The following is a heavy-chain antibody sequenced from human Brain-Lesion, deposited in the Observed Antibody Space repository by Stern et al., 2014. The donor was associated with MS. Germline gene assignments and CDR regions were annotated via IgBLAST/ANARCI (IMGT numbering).Heavy chain of an antibody. CDR1: GGSVSSTSYA. J-gene: IGHJ5*02. CDR3: AGEEDIRYCSGGSCTGNWFDP. D-gene: IGHD2-15*01. Sequence: QLQLQESGPGLVKPSETLSLTCTVAGGSVSSTSYAWAWIRQPPGKGLEWIGTIYYSGNTYYSPSLQSRLTISLDTSKNQFSLQLSFVTAADTAVYYCAGEEDIRYCSGGSCTGNWFDPWGQGTLVTVSS. CDR2: IYYSGNT. V-gene: IGHV4-39*01.